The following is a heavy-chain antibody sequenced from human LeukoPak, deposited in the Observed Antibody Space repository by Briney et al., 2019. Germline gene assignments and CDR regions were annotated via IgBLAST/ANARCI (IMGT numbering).Heavy chain of an antibody. J-gene: IGHJ4*02. CDR2: IHPNDGDT. V-gene: IGHV1-2*02. D-gene: IGHD2-2*01. Sequence: GASVTLSCKASGYTFTDYYMHWVRQPPPQGFERMGWIHPNDGDTNYAQQFQGRVTMTRETSISTAHMGVSRLRSDDTAVYYCARANFLYCSSSTCLFDYWGQGTLVTVSS. CDR3: ARANFLYCSSSTCLFDY. CDR1: GYTFTDYY.